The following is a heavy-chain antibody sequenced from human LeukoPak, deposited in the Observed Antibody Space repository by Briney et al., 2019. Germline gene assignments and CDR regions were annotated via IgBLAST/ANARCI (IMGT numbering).Heavy chain of an antibody. D-gene: IGHD1-26*01. J-gene: IGHJ4*02. CDR3: ARVRIGYFDY. CDR2: IYYSGST. Sequence: PSETLSLTCTVSGGSIGSGGYYWSWIRQHPGKGLEWIGYIYYSGSTYYNPSLKSRVTISVDTSKNQFSLKLSSVTAADTAVYYCARVRIGYFDYWGQGTLVTVSS. CDR1: GGSIGSGGYY. V-gene: IGHV4-31*03.